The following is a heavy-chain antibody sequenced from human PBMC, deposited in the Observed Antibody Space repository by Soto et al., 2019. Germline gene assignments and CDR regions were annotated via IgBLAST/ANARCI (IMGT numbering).Heavy chain of an antibody. D-gene: IGHD1-26*01. J-gene: IGHJ4*02. CDR1: GDSFTSYG. CDR3: ARDRGSYALDY. Sequence: ASVKVSCEACGDSFTSYGISWVRQAPGQGLEWMGWISANNGNTNYAQKLQGRVTMTTDTSTSTAYMELRSLRSDDTAVYYCARDRGSYALDYWGQGTLVTVS. CDR2: ISANNGNT. V-gene: IGHV1-18*01.